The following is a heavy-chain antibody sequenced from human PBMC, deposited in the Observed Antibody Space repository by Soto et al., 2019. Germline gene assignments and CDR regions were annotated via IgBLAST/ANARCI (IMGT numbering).Heavy chain of an antibody. CDR2: IDYRSDI. V-gene: IGHV3-21*02. Sequence: EVQLVESGGGLVKPGGSLRLSCGASGFTFSSYSMNWVRQAPGKGLEWVSSIDYRSDIYYADSVKGRFTISRDNAKNSLYPQMHSLRAEDTAVYSCASFLWSGPSSLYYYYGMDVWGQGTTVTVSS. D-gene: IGHD3-3*01. CDR1: GFTFSSYS. J-gene: IGHJ6*02. CDR3: ASFLWSGPSSLYYYYGMDV.